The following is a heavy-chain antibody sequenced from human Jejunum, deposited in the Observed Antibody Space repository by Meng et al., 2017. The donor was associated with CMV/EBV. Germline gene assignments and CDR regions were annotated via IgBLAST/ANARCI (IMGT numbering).Heavy chain of an antibody. D-gene: IGHD3-10*01. CDR3: ARGAKGYGSGPLDY. CDR2: INSVSGDT. J-gene: IGHJ4*02. CDR1: GYSFIDYY. Sequence: GYSFIDYYMHWVRQAPGQGLEWMGWINSVSGDTRSAQKFEGRVTMSRDTSISTSYMEVNSLKSDDTAIYYCARGAKGYGSGPLDYWGQGTPGTVSS. V-gene: IGHV1-2*02.